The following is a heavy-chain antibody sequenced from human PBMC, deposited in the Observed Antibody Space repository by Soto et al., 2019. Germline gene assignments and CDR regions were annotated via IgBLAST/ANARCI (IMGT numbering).Heavy chain of an antibody. Sequence: QVQLVQSGAEVKKPGASVKVSCKASGYTFTNFYMHWVRQTHGQGFEWMGVINPISGSADYALTFQGRITMTRDTSTSTVFMELRSLRSDDTAVYFCARTNAVVTPFSWDFWGQGTQVTVSS. D-gene: IGHD2-15*01. CDR1: GYTFTNFY. J-gene: IGHJ4*02. CDR2: INPISGSA. V-gene: IGHV1-46*01. CDR3: ARTNAVVTPFSWDF.